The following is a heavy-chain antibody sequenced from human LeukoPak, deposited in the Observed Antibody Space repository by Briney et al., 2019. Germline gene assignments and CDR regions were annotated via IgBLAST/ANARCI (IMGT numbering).Heavy chain of an antibody. V-gene: IGHV3-21*01. CDR2: ISTSSSYI. CDR1: GFKFSTYS. CDR3: ARWCSSSWYFDY. Sequence: GGSLRLSCAASGFKFSTYSMNWVRQAPGKGLEWVSSISTSSSYIYYADSVKGRFTISRDNAKNSLFLQMNSLRAEDTAVYYCARWCSSSWYFDYWGQGTLVTVSS. D-gene: IGHD6-13*01. J-gene: IGHJ4*02.